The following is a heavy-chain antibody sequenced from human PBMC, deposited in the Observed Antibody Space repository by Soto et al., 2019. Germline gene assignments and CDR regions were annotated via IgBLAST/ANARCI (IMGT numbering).Heavy chain of an antibody. CDR2: ISGSGGST. Sequence: PGGSLSLSCAASGFTFSSYAMSWVRQAPGKGLEWVSAISGSGGSTYYADSVKGRFTISRDNSKNTLYLQMNSLRAEDTAVYYCTTDEFLEWQYYGMDVWGQGTTVTVSS. CDR3: TTDEFLEWQYYGMDV. CDR1: GFTFSSYA. J-gene: IGHJ6*02. V-gene: IGHV3-23*01. D-gene: IGHD3-3*01.